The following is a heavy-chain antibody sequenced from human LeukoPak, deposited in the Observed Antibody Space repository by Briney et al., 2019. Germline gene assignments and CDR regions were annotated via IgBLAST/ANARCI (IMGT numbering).Heavy chain of an antibody. Sequence: GGSLRLSCAASGFTFSSYAMNWVRQAPGKGLEWVSSISSSSSYIYYADSVKGRFTISRDNAKNSLYLQMNSLRAEDTAVYYCARERDYYGMDVWGQGTTVTVSS. CDR3: ARERDYYGMDV. V-gene: IGHV3-21*01. CDR1: GFTFSSYA. CDR2: ISSSSSYI. J-gene: IGHJ6*02.